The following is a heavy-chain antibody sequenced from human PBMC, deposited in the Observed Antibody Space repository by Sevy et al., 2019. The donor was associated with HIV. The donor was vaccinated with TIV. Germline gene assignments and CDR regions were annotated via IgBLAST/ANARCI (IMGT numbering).Heavy chain of an antibody. Sequence: GGSLRLSCAGSGFSFRTNGMHWVRQAPGKGLDWVAVISKNGDYKSYADSVKGRFTISRDNSKNTLYLQMNSLRTEDTALYYCARDVSGGERLGQLSAYFDYWGQGTLVTVSS. D-gene: IGHD3-16*02. J-gene: IGHJ4*02. CDR2: ISKNGDYK. CDR1: GFSFRTNG. V-gene: IGHV3-30*03. CDR3: ARDVSGGERLGQLSAYFDY.